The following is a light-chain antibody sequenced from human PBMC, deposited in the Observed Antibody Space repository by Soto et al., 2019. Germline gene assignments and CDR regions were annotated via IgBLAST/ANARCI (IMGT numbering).Light chain of an antibody. V-gene: IGKV3-15*01. CDR1: QGISKN. J-gene: IGKJ4*01. CDR2: AVS. Sequence: IVITQAPATRSVAPGGRVTFSCRASQGISKNVAWYQHKPGQAPRRLISAVSTGATGVPARFSGSGSGTEFTLTINSLQSDDCATYYCQQYHTWPVTFGGGTKV. CDR3: QQYHTWPVT.